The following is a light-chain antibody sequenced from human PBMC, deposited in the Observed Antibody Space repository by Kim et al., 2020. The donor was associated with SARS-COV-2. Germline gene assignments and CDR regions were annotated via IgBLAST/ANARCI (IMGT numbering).Light chain of an antibody. CDR2: EVN. CDR3: CSYAGSSTYVV. CDR1: MSDVGSYNL. V-gene: IGLV2-23*02. Sequence: ITISGNGTMSDVGSYNLVASYQQHPGKAPKLIIYEVNQRPSGVSYRFSGSKSGNTASLTISGLQAEDEADYYCCSYAGSSTYVVFGGGTQLTVL. J-gene: IGLJ2*01.